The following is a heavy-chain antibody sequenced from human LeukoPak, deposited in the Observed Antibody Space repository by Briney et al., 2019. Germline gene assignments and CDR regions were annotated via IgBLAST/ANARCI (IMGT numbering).Heavy chain of an antibody. Sequence: ASETLSLTCTVSDGSISSKTYYWGWIRQPPGKGLEWIGNIYYSGSTYYNPSLKSRVTMSVDTTKNQFSLKLSSVTAADTAVYYCARDLSRAYALGTYYNPEGLGYWGQGTLVTVSS. V-gene: IGHV4-39*07. D-gene: IGHD3-10*01. CDR2: IYYSGST. CDR1: DGSISSKTYY. CDR3: ARDLSRAYALGTYYNPEGLGY. J-gene: IGHJ4*02.